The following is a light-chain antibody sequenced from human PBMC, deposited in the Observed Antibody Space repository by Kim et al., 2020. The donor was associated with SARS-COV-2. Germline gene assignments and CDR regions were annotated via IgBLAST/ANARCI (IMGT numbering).Light chain of an antibody. J-gene: IGKJ1*01. CDR1: QSVSSSY. Sequence: EIVLTQSPGTLSLSPEERATLSCRASQSVSSSYLAWYQQKPGQAPRLLIYGASSRATGIPDRFSGSGSGTDFTLTISRLEPEDFAVYYCQQLRTFGQGTKVDIK. V-gene: IGKV3-20*01. CDR2: GAS. CDR3: QQLRT.